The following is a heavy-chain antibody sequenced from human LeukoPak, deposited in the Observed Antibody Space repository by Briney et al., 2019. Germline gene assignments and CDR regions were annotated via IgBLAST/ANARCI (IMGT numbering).Heavy chain of an antibody. CDR3: ARDPSYCGGDCYAFDI. Sequence: ASVNVSCKASGYTFINHYLHWVRQAPGQGLHWMGIINPGGGDSKYAQKFQGRVTVTRETSTYTVYMELSSLRSEDTAVYYCARDPSYCGGDCYAFDIWGQGTMVTVSS. D-gene: IGHD2-21*02. V-gene: IGHV1-46*01. CDR1: GYTFINHY. J-gene: IGHJ3*02. CDR2: INPGGGDS.